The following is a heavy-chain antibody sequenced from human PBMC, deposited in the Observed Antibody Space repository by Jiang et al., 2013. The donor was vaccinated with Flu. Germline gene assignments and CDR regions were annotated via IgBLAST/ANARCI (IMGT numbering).Heavy chain of an antibody. CDR2: ISPSGGT. Sequence: GPGLVKPSETLSLTCTVSGDSVTNDYWSWIRQPPGKGPEWIGFISPSGGTHYNPSLQSRVTISKHTSTNQLSLKLRSVAAADTAMYYCARDLGREGGFDYWGPG. D-gene: IGHD7-27*01. J-gene: IGHJ4*03. CDR1: GDSVTNDY. CDR3: ARDLGREGGFDY. V-gene: IGHV4-59*02.